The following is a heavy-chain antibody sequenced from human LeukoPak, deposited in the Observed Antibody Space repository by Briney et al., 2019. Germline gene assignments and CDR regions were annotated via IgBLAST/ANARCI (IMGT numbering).Heavy chain of an antibody. Sequence: GGSLRLSCAASGFTFSSYGMHWVRQAPGKGLEWVAVIWYDGSNKYHADSVKGRFAISRDNSKNKLYLQMNSLRAEDTAVYYCARAAYDSSGYLTLWGQGTLVTVSS. CDR1: GFTFSSYG. J-gene: IGHJ4*02. CDR3: ARAAYDSSGYLTL. CDR2: IWYDGSNK. D-gene: IGHD3-22*01. V-gene: IGHV3-33*01.